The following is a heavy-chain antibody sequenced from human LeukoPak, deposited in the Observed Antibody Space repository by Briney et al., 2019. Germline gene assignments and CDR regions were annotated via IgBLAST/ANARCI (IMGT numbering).Heavy chain of an antibody. CDR3: ARVMEKDSSGWYPPGSTYHYYGMDV. J-gene: IGHJ6*02. CDR2: ISSSSSYI. V-gene: IGHV3-21*01. Sequence: GGSLRLSRAASGFTFSSYSMNWVRQAPGKGLEWVSSISSSSSYIYYADSVKGRFTISRDNAKNSLYLQMNSLRAEDTAVYYCARVMEKDSSGWYPPGSTYHYYGMDVWGQGTTVTVSS. CDR1: GFTFSSYS. D-gene: IGHD6-19*01.